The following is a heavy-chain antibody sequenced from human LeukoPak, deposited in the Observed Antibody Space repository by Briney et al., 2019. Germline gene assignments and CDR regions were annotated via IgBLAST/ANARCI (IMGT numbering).Heavy chain of an antibody. CDR3: ARLRGLYSDTNRYQTALDC. J-gene: IGHJ4*02. Sequence: GGSLRLSCAASGFTFNNYWMSWVRQAPGKGLQWVANIKQDGSEKYYVDSVKGRFTISRDNAKNSLYVQMNSLRAEDTTVYYCARLRGLYSDTNRYQTALDCWGQGTLVTVSS. D-gene: IGHD1-26*01. V-gene: IGHV3-7*01. CDR2: IKQDGSEK. CDR1: GFTFNNYW.